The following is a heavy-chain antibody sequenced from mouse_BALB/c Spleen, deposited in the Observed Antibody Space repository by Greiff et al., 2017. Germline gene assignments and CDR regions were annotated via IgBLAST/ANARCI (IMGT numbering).Heavy chain of an antibody. J-gene: IGHJ4*01. CDR2: INSNGGST. Sequence: EVQLVESGGGLVQPGGSLKLSCAASGFTFSSYGMSWVRQTPDKRLELVATINSNGGSTYYPDSVKGRFTISRDNAKNTLYLQMSSLKSEDTAMYDCACDCPYALDDWGQGTSVTVSS. CDR3: ACDCPYALDD. CDR1: GFTFSSYG. V-gene: IGHV5-6-3*01.